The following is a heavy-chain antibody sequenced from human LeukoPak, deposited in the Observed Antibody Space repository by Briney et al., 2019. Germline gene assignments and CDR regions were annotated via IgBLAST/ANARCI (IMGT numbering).Heavy chain of an antibody. J-gene: IGHJ6*03. D-gene: IGHD5-12*01. Sequence: GGSLRLSCSASGFTFTNYYLNWVRQAPGKGLEWVSSISGGYSYINYAASVKGRFTISRDSAKNSLYLQMDSLRAGDTAVYYCARAFGGYDSQHFYYYMDVWGKGTTVAVSS. CDR1: GFTFTNYY. CDR2: ISGGYSYI. V-gene: IGHV3-21*06. CDR3: ARAFGGYDSQHFYYYMDV.